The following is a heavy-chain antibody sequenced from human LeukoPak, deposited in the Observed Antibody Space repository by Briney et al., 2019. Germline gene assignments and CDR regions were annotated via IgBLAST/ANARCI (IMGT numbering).Heavy chain of an antibody. V-gene: IGHV3-30*02. D-gene: IGHD1-26*01. J-gene: IGHJ3*02. Sequence: PGGSLRLSCAASGFTFSSYGMHWVRQAPGKGLEWVAFIRYDGSNKYYADSVKGRFTISRDNSKNTLYLQMNSLRAEDTAVYYCAKDFNFLATDDAFDIWGQGTMVTVSS. CDR2: IRYDGSNK. CDR3: AKDFNFLATDDAFDI. CDR1: GFTFSSYG.